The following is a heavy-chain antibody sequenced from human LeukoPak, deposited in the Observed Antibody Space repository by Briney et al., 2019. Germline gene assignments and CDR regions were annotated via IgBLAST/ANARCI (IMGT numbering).Heavy chain of an antibody. CDR1: GGSISSYY. CDR2: IYTSGST. Sequence: SETLSLTCTVSGGSISSYYWSWIRQPAGKGLEWIGRIYTSGSTNYNPSLKSRVTISVDKSKNQFSLKLSSVTAADTAVYYCARRGYSYYYYMDVWGKGTTVTVSS. CDR3: ARRGYSYYYYMDV. J-gene: IGHJ6*03. V-gene: IGHV4-4*07.